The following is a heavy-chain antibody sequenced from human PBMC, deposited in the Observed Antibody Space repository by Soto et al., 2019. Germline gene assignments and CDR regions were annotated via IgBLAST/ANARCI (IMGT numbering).Heavy chain of an antibody. J-gene: IGHJ4*02. CDR3: ARVHRLLWFGEFLLDY. Sequence: PSETLSLTCAVYGGSFSGYYWSWIRQPPGKGLEWIGEINHSGSTNYNPSLKSRVTISVDTSKNQFSLKLSSVTAADTAVYYCARVHRLLWFGEFLLDYCGQGTLVTVSS. CDR2: INHSGST. D-gene: IGHD3-10*01. V-gene: IGHV4-34*01. CDR1: GGSFSGYY.